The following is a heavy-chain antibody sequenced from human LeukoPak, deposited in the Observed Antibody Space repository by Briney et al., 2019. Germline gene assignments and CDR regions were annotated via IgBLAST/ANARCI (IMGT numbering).Heavy chain of an antibody. Sequence: GASVKVSCKASGYTFTGYYMHWVRQAPGKGLEWMGWINPNSGGTNYAQKFQGRVTMTTDTSTSTAYMELRSLRSDDTAVYYCARAGYCSGGSCYPYYYYYYMVVWGKGTTVTVSS. D-gene: IGHD2-15*01. CDR3: ARAGYCSGGSCYPYYYYYYMVV. V-gene: IGHV1-2*02. CDR2: INPNSGGT. J-gene: IGHJ6*03. CDR1: GYTFTGYY.